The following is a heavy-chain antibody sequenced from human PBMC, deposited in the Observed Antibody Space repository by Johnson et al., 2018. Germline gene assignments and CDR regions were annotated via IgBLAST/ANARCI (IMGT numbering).Heavy chain of an antibody. Sequence: EVQLVESGGGLVQXGGSLRLSCAASGFTFSRYWMHWVRQAPGKGLVWVSRINSDGSSTTYADSVKGRFTISRDNAKNTLYLQMNSLRAEDTAVYYCARDGTDYYDSSGYPKGTGAFDIWGQGTMVTVSS. V-gene: IGHV3-74*01. CDR1: GFTFSRYW. D-gene: IGHD3-22*01. CDR3: ARDGTDYYDSSGYPKGTGAFDI. J-gene: IGHJ3*02. CDR2: INSDGSST.